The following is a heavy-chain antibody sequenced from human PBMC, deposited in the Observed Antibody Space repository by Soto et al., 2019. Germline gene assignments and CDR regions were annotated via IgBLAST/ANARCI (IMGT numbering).Heavy chain of an antibody. J-gene: IGHJ4*02. Sequence: HITLRESGPTLVQPTQTLTLTCTFSGFSLSTTGAGVAWIRQPPGKALEWLALLYWDGDKRYTPSLKNRLSIAKDPSSNQVVLTMTNMDPMDTATYYCAKDVSDYWGQGTLVTVSS. CDR2: LYWDGDK. CDR1: GFSLSTTGAG. CDR3: AKDVSDY. V-gene: IGHV2-5*02.